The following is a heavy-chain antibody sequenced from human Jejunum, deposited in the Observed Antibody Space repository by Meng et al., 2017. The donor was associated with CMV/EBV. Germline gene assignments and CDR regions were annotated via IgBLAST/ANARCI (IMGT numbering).Heavy chain of an antibody. V-gene: IGHV1-46*01. Sequence: VQAGRGGNRPGASGRFSCKASGDTFTSCHIHWVRQSPGQGLEWLGLINCNDGATSYANKFQGRVSMTRDTSTRIVHMELSSLRSEDTALYYCARELSYTSALDYWGQGTLVTVSS. CDR3: ARELSYTSALDY. CDR2: INCNDGAT. D-gene: IGHD2/OR15-2a*01. J-gene: IGHJ4*02. CDR1: GDTFTSCH.